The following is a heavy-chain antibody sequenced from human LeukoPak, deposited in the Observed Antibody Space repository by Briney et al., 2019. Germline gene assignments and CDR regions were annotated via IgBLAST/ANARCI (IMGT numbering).Heavy chain of an antibody. CDR1: GGSFSDFY. CDR3: ARLRSSSWYDY. J-gene: IGHJ4*02. V-gene: IGHV4-34*01. CDR2: INHSGGT. Sequence: PSETLSLTCAVYGGSFSDFYGSWIRQPPGKGLEWIGEINHSGGTNYNPSLKSRVTISVDTSKKQFSLKLRSVTAADTAVYYCARLRSSSWYDYWGQGTLVTVSS. D-gene: IGHD6-13*01.